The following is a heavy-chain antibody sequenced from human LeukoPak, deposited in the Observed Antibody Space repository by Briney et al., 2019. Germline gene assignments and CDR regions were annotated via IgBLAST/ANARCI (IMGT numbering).Heavy chain of an antibody. Sequence: GGSVKDSCKASGYTFTGYYMHWVRQAPGQGLEWMGWINPNSGGTNYAHKFQGRVVMTRDTSISTAYMELSRLRSDDTAVYYCARDVGDTGNWFDPWGQGTLVTVSS. D-gene: IGHD5-18*01. J-gene: IGHJ5*02. CDR1: GYTFTGYY. V-gene: IGHV1-2*02. CDR3: ARDVGDTGNWFDP. CDR2: INPNSGGT.